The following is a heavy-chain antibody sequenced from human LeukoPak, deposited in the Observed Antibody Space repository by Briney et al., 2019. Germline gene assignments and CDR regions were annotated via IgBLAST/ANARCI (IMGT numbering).Heavy chain of an antibody. CDR1: GFTFSSYA. Sequence: QSGGSLRLSCAASGFTFSSYAMSWVRQAPGKGLEWVSAISGSGGSTYYADSVKGRFTISRDNSKNTLYLQMNSLRAEDTAVYYCAKNPLAHYYDSSGYLDYWGQGTLVTVSS. D-gene: IGHD3-22*01. J-gene: IGHJ4*02. CDR3: AKNPLAHYYDSSGYLDY. CDR2: ISGSGGST. V-gene: IGHV3-23*01.